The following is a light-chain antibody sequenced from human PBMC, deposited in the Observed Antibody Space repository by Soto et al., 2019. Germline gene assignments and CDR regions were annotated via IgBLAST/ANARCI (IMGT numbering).Light chain of an antibody. CDR3: LQDYNYPWT. J-gene: IGKJ1*01. CDR2: AAS. V-gene: IGKV1-6*01. CDR1: QGIRND. Sequence: IQMTQSPSSLAASLLDRVASTCRASQGIRNDLGWYQQKPGKAPKLLIYAASSLQSGVPSRFSGSGSGTDFTLTISSLQPEDFATYYCLQDYNYPWTFGQGTKVAIK.